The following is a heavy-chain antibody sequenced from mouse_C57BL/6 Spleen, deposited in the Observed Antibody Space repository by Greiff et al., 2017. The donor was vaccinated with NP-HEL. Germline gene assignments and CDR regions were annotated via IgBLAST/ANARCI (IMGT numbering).Heavy chain of an antibody. CDR3: ARHVIYYDYDGAWFAY. CDR2: FYPGSGSI. V-gene: IGHV1-62-2*01. Sequence: QVHVKQSGAELVKPGASVKLSCKASGYTFTEYTIHWVKQRSGQGLEWIGWFYPGSGSIKYNEKFKDKATLTADKSSSTVYMELSRLTSEDSAVYFCARHVIYYDYDGAWFAYWGQGTLVTVSA. CDR1: GYTFTEYT. D-gene: IGHD2-4*01. J-gene: IGHJ3*01.